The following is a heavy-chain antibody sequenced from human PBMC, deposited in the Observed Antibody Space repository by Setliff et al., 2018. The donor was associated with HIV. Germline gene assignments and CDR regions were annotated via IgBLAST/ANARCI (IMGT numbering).Heavy chain of an antibody. V-gene: IGHV3-15*01. CDR3: SRWPFDY. Sequence: GGSLRLSCAASGFTFRNVWMSWVRQAPGKGLEWVGHIRSNGHGGTPDYASPVKGRFAISRDDARKSVFLQMDSLRAEDTAMYYCSRWPFDYWGQGALVTVSS. J-gene: IGHJ4*02. CDR2: IRSNGHGGTP. D-gene: IGHD2-15*01. CDR1: GFTFRNVW.